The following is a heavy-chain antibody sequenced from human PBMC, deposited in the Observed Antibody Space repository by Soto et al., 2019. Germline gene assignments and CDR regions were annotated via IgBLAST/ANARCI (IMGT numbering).Heavy chain of an antibody. J-gene: IGHJ5*02. CDR2: ISYDGSNK. D-gene: IGHD2-15*01. Sequence: QVQLVESGGGVVQPGRSLRLSCAASGFTFSSYGMYWVRQAPGKGLEWVAVISYDGSNKYYADSVKGRFTISRDNSKNTLYLQMNSLRAEDTAVYYCAKTPFDPWGQGTLVTVSS. CDR1: GFTFSSYG. CDR3: AKTPFDP. V-gene: IGHV3-30*18.